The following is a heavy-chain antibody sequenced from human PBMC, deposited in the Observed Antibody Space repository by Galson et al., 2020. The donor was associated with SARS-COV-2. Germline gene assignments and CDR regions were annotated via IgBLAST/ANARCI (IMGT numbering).Heavy chain of an antibody. D-gene: IGHD6-13*01. CDR1: GDSVSSNTAD. CDR2: TYYRSQWST. CDR3: AGRVAGAGSLHI. V-gene: IGHV6-1*01. J-gene: IGHJ3*02. Sequence: SQTHTLQSPISGDSVSSNTADWNWHRQSPSRGIEWPGRTYYRSQWSTDYAVSVKSRITINPDTSKNQFSLQLNSVTPEDTAIYYCAGRVAGAGSLHIWGQGTMVIVSS.